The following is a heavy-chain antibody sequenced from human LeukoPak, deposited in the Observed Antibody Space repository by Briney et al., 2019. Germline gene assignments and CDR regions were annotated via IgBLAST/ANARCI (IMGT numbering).Heavy chain of an antibody. D-gene: IGHD3-3*01. CDR1: GFSISRSW. CDR3: ARDRSAYQ. V-gene: IGHV3-7*01. J-gene: IGHJ4*02. Sequence: PGGSLRLSCAASGFSISRSWMSWVRQAPGKGLKWVANIKEDGGEKYYVDSVKGRFTISRDNAKNSLYLQMNSLRAEDTAVYYCARDRSAYQWGRGTLVTVSS. CDR2: IKEDGGEK.